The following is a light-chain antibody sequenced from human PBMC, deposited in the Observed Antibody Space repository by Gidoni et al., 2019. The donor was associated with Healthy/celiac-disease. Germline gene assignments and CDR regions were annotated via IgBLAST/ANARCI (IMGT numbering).Light chain of an antibody. CDR2: DAS. J-gene: IGKJ2*04. CDR1: KDISNY. CDR3: QQYDNLLCS. Sequence: DIQMTQSPSSLSASVGDRVTITCQASKDISNYLNWYQQKPGKAPKLLIYDASNLETGVPSRFSGSGSGTDFTFTISSLQPEDIATYYCQQYDNLLCSFGQGTKLEIK. V-gene: IGKV1-33*01.